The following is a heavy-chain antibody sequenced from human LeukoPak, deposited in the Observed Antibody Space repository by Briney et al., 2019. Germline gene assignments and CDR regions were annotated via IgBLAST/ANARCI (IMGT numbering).Heavy chain of an antibody. D-gene: IGHD3-9*01. J-gene: IGHJ3*01. CDR2: ISAYNGNT. CDR1: GYTFTSYG. CDR3: ARGRRILTGYYISGSDAFDF. Sequence: ASVKVSCEPSGYTFTSYGISWVRQAPGQGLEWMGWISAYNGNTNYAQKFQGRVTMTTDTSTSTAYMELRSLRSDDTAVYYCARGRRILTGYYISGSDAFDFWGQGTMVTVSS. V-gene: IGHV1-18*01.